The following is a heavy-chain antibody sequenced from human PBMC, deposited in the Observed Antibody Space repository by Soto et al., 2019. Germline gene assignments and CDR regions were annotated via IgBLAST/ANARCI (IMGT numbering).Heavy chain of an antibody. CDR1: GFTFSSYG. Sequence: QVQLVESGGGVVQPGRSLRLSCAASGFTFSSYGMHWVRQAPGKGLEWVAVIWYDGSNKYYADSVKGRFTISRDNSKNTLYLQMNSLRAEDTAVYYCARDIHTPYDYIWGSYRPDAFDIWGQGTMVTVSS. CDR3: ARDIHTPYDYIWGSYRPDAFDI. D-gene: IGHD3-16*02. J-gene: IGHJ3*02. V-gene: IGHV3-33*01. CDR2: IWYDGSNK.